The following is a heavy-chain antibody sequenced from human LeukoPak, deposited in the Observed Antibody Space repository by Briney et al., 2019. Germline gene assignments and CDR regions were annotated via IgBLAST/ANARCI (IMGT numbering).Heavy chain of an antibody. D-gene: IGHD2-2*02. J-gene: IGHJ5*02. Sequence: SSVNVPYQASVYTFTSYGISGVRQAPGQGLDGMGWISAYKCNTNYAQKLQGSVTMTTDTSTSTAYMELRSLRSDDTAVYYCARDRDVGYCSSTSCYIPPRLDPWGQGTLVTVSS. CDR2: ISAYKCNT. CDR1: VYTFTSYG. CDR3: ARDRDVGYCSSTSCYIPPRLDP. V-gene: IGHV1-18*01.